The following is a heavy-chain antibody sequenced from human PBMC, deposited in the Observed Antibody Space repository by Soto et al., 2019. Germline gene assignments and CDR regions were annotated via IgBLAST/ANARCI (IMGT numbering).Heavy chain of an antibody. CDR2: ISSDGNLK. Sequence: HPGGSLRLSCAASGFTFNSYGFHWVRQAPGKGLEWVTFISSDGNLKYYADSVEGRFTLSRDNSKNTLYLQLNGLRVEDTAVYYCARDYTGHYCIDFWGHGTLVTVSS. J-gene: IGHJ4*01. CDR3: ARDYTGHYCIDF. V-gene: IGHV3-30-3*01. D-gene: IGHD2-15*01. CDR1: GFTFNSYG.